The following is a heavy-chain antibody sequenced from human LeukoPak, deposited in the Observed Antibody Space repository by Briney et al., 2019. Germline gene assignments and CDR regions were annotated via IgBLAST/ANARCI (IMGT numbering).Heavy chain of an antibody. Sequence: PSESLSLTCAVHGGSFRGYYWSWIRQPPGEGPEWIGEINHSGSTNYNPSLKSRVTISVDTSKDQFSLKLSSVTAADTAVYYCARGLLVRYMDVWGKGNTVTVSS. D-gene: IGHD2-21*01. J-gene: IGHJ6*03. V-gene: IGHV4-34*01. CDR3: ARGLLVRYMDV. CDR1: GGSFRGYY. CDR2: INHSGST.